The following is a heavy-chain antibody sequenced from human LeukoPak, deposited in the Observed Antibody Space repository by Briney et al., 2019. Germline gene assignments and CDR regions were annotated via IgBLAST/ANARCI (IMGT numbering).Heavy chain of an antibody. D-gene: IGHD3-22*01. CDR1: GFTFSSYW. V-gene: IGHV3-74*01. CDR2: INSDGSST. CDR3: ARVLLMFPYYYDSSGYAAFDI. J-gene: IGHJ3*02. Sequence: AGGSLRLSCAASGFTFSSYWMHWVRQAPGKGLVWVSRINSDGSSTSYADSVKGRFTISRDNAKNTLYLQMNSLRAEDTAVYYCARVLLMFPYYYDSSGYAAFDIWGQGTMVTVSS.